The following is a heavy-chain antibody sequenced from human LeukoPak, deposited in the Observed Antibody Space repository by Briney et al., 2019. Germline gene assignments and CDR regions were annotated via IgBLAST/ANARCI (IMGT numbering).Heavy chain of an antibody. J-gene: IGHJ4*02. CDR3: ARGRRRGYSRSCPPYYFDY. CDR1: GGSFSGYY. V-gene: IGHV4-34*01. Sequence: PSETLSLTCAVSGGSFSGYYWSWIRQPPGKGLEWMGEINHSGSANYNPSLKSRVAISVDTSKNHFSLKLSSVTAAETAVYYCARGRRRGYSRSCPPYYFDYWRQGTLVTVSS. D-gene: IGHD6-13*01. CDR2: INHSGSA.